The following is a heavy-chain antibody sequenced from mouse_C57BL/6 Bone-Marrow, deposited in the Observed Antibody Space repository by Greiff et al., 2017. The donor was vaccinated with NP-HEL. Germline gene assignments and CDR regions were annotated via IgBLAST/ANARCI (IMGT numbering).Heavy chain of an antibody. CDR2: ISYDGSN. D-gene: IGHD1-1*01. J-gene: IGHJ1*03. Sequence: ESGPGLVKPSQSLSLTCSVTGYSITSGYYWNWIRQFPGNKLEWMGYISYDGSNNYNPSLKNRISITRDTSKNQFFLKLNSVTTEDTATYYCARDGPPVATDFDVWGTGTTVTVSS. V-gene: IGHV3-6*01. CDR3: ARDGPPVATDFDV. CDR1: GYSITSGYY.